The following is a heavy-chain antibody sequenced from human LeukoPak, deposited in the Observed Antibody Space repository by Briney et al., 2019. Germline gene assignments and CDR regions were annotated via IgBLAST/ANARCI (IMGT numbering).Heavy chain of an antibody. CDR2: ISYDINNK. V-gene: IGHV3-30*09. J-gene: IGHJ4*02. Sequence: GRSLRLSCAASGFSFTNYAMHWVRQAPGKGLEWVAVISYDINNKYHAASVKGRFAIYRGNSRDTLYLQMTSLRAEDADGYHCARVTMVRGAPFDYWGWGTRVTVS. CDR3: ARVTMVRGAPFDY. CDR1: GFSFTNYA. D-gene: IGHD3-10*01.